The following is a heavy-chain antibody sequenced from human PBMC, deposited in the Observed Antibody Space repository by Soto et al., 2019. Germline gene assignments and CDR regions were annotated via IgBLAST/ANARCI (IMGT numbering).Heavy chain of an antibody. CDR2: IIPIFGTA. CDR3: ASPSTVVTSVRAETEDRIDCYYGMDV. CDR1: GGTFSSYA. D-gene: IGHD4-17*01. V-gene: IGHV1-69*13. Sequence: SVKVSCKASGGTFSSYAISWVRQAPGQGLEWMGGIIPIFGTANYAQKFQGRVTITADESTSTAYMELSSLRSEDTAVYYSASPSTVVTSVRAETEDRIDCYYGMDVWDQGNTVTVSS. J-gene: IGHJ6*02.